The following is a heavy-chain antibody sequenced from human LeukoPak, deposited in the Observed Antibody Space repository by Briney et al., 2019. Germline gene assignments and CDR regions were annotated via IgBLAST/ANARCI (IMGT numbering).Heavy chain of an antibody. Sequence: GASVKVSCKASGYIFTNYVLHWVRQAPGQGLEWMGWINTNTGNPTYAQGFTRRFVFSLDTSVSTAYLQISSLKADDTAMYYCARGDYDTHGYQTRWGQGTLVTVSS. CDR1: GYIFTNYV. CDR2: INTNTGNP. J-gene: IGHJ4*02. D-gene: IGHD3-22*01. V-gene: IGHV7-4-1*02. CDR3: ARGDYDTHGYQTR.